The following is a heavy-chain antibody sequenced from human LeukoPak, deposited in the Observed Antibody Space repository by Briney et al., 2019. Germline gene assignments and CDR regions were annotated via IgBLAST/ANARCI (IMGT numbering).Heavy chain of an antibody. CDR1: GYSFTSYW. CDR3: ARRPGYYYGSGSYYQPYSFAS. D-gene: IGHD3-10*01. V-gene: IGHV5-51*03. Sequence: GESLKISCRGSGYSFTSYWIGWVRQKPGKGLEWMGIIYPGGSDSRYSPSFQGQVTISADKSISTAYLQWSSLKASDTAMYYCARRPGYYYGSGSYYQPYSFASWGQGTLVTVSS. CDR2: IYPGGSDS. J-gene: IGHJ4*02.